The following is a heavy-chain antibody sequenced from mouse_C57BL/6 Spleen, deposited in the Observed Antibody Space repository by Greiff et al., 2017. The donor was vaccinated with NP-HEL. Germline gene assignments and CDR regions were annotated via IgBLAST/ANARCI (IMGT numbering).Heavy chain of an antibody. CDR1: GYTFTSYG. D-gene: IGHD4-1*01. CDR3: ARGDWAGPFAY. J-gene: IGHJ3*01. Sequence: VKLMESGAELARPGASVKLSCKASGYTFTSYGISWVKQRTGQGLEWIGEIYPRSGNTYYNEKFKGKATLTADKSSSTAYMELRSLTSEDSAVYFCARGDWAGPFAYWGQGTLVTVSA. CDR2: IYPRSGNT. V-gene: IGHV1-81*01.